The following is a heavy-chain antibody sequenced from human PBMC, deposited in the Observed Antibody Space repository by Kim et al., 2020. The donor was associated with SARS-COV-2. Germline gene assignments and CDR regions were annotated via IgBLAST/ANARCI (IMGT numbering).Heavy chain of an antibody. CDR3: TTVSMR. Sequence: GGSLRLSCAVSGIPFSDAWFNWVRQSPGKGLEWVGHIKSKTDGGTADLAAPVKGRFAISRDDSKNTLYLLMNDVKTDDAAMYYCTTVSMRWGQGTLVTVSS. D-gene: IGHD2-2*01. CDR2: IKSKTDGGTA. CDR1: GIPFSDAW. V-gene: IGHV3-15*01. J-gene: IGHJ4*02.